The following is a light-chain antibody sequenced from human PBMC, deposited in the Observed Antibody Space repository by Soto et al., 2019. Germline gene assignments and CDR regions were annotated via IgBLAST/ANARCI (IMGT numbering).Light chain of an antibody. CDR2: GNT. CDR3: QSYDSSLSGHVI. CDR1: SSNIGAGYD. V-gene: IGLV1-40*01. Sequence: QSVLTQPPSVSGAPGQRVTISCTGSSSNIGAGYDIQWYQQLPGTAPKLLISGNTNRPSGVPDRFSGSKSGTSASLAITGLQTEDEADYYCQSYDSSLSGHVIFGGGTKLTVL. J-gene: IGLJ2*01.